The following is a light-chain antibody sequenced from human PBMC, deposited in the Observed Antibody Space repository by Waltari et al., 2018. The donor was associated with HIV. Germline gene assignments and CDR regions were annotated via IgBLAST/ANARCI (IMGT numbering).Light chain of an antibody. CDR1: KSVRSNY. CDR2: GGS. Sequence: EIVLTQSPAPLSLSPGERATLSCRASKSVRSNYLAWYQQKPGQAPRLVIYGGSSRATGIPDRFSGSGSGTDFTLTISRLEPEDFAVYYCQQYDISPRTFGQGTKVEIK. J-gene: IGKJ1*01. V-gene: IGKV3-20*01. CDR3: QQYDISPRT.